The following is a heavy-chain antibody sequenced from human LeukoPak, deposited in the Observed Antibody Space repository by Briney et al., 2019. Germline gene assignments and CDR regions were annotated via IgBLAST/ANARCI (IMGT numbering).Heavy chain of an antibody. V-gene: IGHV3-15*01. CDR2: IKSKTDGGTT. D-gene: IGHD6-13*01. J-gene: IGHJ4*02. CDR1: GFTFNNAW. CDR3: TTVGTSNWYADY. Sequence: GGSLRLSCAASGFTFNNAWMSWARQAPGKGLEWVGRIKSKTDGGTTEYAAPVKGRFIISRDDSKNTLYVQMNSLKTEDTAVYYCTTVGTSNWYADYWGQGTLVTVSS.